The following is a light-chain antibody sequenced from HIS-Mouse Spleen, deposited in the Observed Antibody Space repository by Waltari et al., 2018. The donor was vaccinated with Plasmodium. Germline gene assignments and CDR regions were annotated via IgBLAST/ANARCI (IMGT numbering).Light chain of an antibody. CDR1: SSDVGGFTY. Sequence: QSALTQPRSVSGSPGQSVTISCTGTSSDVGGFTYASWSQKPPSTAPKLMIYDVSKRPAGVPDRFSGSKSGNTASLTISGLQAEDEADYYCCSYAGSYTLVFGGGTKLTVL. CDR2: DVS. J-gene: IGLJ2*01. V-gene: IGLV2-11*01. CDR3: CSYAGSYTLV.